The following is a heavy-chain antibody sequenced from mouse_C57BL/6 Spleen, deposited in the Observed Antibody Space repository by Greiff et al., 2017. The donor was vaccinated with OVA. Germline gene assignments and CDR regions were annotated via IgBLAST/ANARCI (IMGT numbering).Heavy chain of an antibody. D-gene: IGHD2-4*01. CDR2: ISSGGSYT. Sequence: EVKLVESGGDLVKPGGSLKLSCAASGFTFSSYCMSWVRQTPDKRLEWVATISSGGSYTYYPDSVKGRFTISRDNAKNTLYLQMSSLKSEDTAMYYCARRAYDYGGAWFAYWGQGTLVTVSA. CDR3: ARRAYDYGGAWFAY. CDR1: GFTFSSYC. J-gene: IGHJ3*01. V-gene: IGHV5-6*02.